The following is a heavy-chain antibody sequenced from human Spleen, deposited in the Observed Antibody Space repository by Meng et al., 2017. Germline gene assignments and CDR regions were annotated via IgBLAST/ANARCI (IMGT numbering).Heavy chain of an antibody. V-gene: IGHV3-73*01. CDR3: SRTISAVGNF. D-gene: IGHD6-13*01. CDR2: IRSKASNYAT. J-gene: IGHJ4*02. CDR1: GSAFSASA. Sequence: GESLKISCTASGSAFSASAMHWVRQAAGKGLEWVGRIRSKASNYATIYAESVKGRFTITRDDSQNTAYLQMNSLKTEDTAVYYCSRTISAVGNFWGQGTLVTVSS.